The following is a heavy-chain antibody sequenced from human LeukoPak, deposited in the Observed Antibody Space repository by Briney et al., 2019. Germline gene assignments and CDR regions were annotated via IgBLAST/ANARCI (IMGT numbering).Heavy chain of an antibody. CDR2: IYPGDSDT. D-gene: IGHD3-3*01. CDR1: GYSFTNYW. Sequence: GESLKISCKGSGYSFTNYWIGWVRQMSGKGLEWMAIIYPGDSDTRYSPSFQGQVTISADKSISTAYLQWSSLKASDTAMYYCARRYDFWSGYFDYWGQGTLVTVSS. V-gene: IGHV5-51*01. J-gene: IGHJ4*02. CDR3: ARRYDFWSGYFDY.